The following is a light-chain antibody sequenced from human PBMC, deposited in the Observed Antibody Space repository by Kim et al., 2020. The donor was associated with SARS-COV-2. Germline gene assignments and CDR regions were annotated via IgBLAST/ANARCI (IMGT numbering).Light chain of an antibody. Sequence: SASGGDRVPITCRASQSISSWLAWYQQKPGKAPKLLIYDASSLESGVPSRFSGSGSGTEFTLTISSLQPDDFATYYCQQYDSHRTFGQGTKVDIK. V-gene: IGKV1-5*01. CDR3: QQYDSHRT. CDR1: QSISSW. CDR2: DAS. J-gene: IGKJ1*01.